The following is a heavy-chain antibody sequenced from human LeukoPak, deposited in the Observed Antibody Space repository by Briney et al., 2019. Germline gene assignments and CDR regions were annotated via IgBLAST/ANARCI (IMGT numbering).Heavy chain of an antibody. CDR1: GYTFTGYY. CDR3: ARDRRGGTTMIMHY. J-gene: IGHJ4*02. Sequence: ASVKVSCKASGYTFTGYYMHWVRQAPGQGLEWVGWINPNSGGTNYAQKFQGRVTMTRDTSISTAYMELSRLRSDDTAVYYCARDRRGGTTMIMHYWGQGTLVTVSS. CDR2: INPNSGGT. V-gene: IGHV1-2*02. D-gene: IGHD1-1*01.